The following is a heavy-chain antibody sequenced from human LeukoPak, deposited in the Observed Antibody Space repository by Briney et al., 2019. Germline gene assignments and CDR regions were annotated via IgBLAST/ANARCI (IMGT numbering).Heavy chain of an antibody. V-gene: IGHV1-69*13. J-gene: IGHJ5*02. CDR3: ARTLGYSSGWYSEPSPSWFDP. CDR1: GGPFSSYA. Sequence: SVKVSCKASGGPFSSYAISWVRQAPGQGLEWMGGIIPIFGTANYAQKFRGRVTITADESTSTAYMELSSLRSEDTAVYYCARTLGYSSGWYSEPSPSWFDPWGQGTLVTVSS. D-gene: IGHD6-19*01. CDR2: IIPIFGTA.